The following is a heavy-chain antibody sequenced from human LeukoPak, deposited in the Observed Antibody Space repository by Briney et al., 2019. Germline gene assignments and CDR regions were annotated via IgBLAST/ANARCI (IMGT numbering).Heavy chain of an antibody. J-gene: IGHJ4*02. CDR3: ARDRGGSDWLLSRNHYFDY. D-gene: IGHD3-9*01. CDR2: ISAYNGNT. CDR1: GYTFTSYG. Sequence: ASVKVSCKASGYTFTSYGISWVRQAPGQGLEWMGWISAYNGNTNYAQKLQGRVTMTTDTSTSTAYMELRSLRSDDTAVYYCARDRGGSDWLLSRNHYFDYWGQGTLVTVSS. V-gene: IGHV1-18*01.